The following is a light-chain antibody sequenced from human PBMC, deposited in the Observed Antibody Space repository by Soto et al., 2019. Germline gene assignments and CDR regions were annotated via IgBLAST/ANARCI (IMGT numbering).Light chain of an antibody. CDR1: QSVSSSY. Sequence: EIVLTQSPGTLSLSPGERATLSCRASQSVSSSYLAWYQQKPGQAPRLLIYGASSRATGIPDRFSGSGSGTDFTLTISRLEPEDFAVYYCQQYGSSPQRFGQGPMVEIK. CDR2: GAS. V-gene: IGKV3-20*01. J-gene: IGKJ1*01. CDR3: QQYGSSPQR.